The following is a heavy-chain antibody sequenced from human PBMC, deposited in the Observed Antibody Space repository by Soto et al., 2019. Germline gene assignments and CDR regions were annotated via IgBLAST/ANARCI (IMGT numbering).Heavy chain of an antibody. CDR3: ARSDCTGAYCYSWPFNYGVDV. V-gene: IGHV3-33*08. D-gene: IGHD2-21*02. J-gene: IGHJ6*02. CDR1: GFTFNTYG. CDR2: IWYDGSNK. Sequence: QVQLVESGGGVVQPGGSLRLSCTTSGFTFNTYGMHWVRQAPGKGLEWVAIIWYDGSNKYYADSVKGRFTISRDNSKNTLYLRMNSLRAEDTALYYCARSDCTGAYCYSWPFNYGVDVWGQGATVPVSS.